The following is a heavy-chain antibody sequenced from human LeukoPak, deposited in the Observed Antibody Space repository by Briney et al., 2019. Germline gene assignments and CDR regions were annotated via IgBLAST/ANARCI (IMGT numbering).Heavy chain of an antibody. CDR3: ARWWDDGSGYSYLYGMDV. D-gene: IGHD3-22*01. CDR1: GYTFTSYG. CDR2: IIPSGGST. V-gene: IGHV1-46*01. Sequence: EASVKVSCKASGYTFTSYGISWVRQAPGQGLEWMGIIIPSGGSTSYAQKFQGRVTMTRDTSTSTVYMELSSLRSEDTAVYYCARWWDDGSGYSYLYGMDVWGQGTTVTVSS. J-gene: IGHJ6*02.